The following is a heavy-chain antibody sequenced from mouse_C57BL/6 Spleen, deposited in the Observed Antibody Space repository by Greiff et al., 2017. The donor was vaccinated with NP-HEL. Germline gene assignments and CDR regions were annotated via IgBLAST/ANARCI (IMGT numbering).Heavy chain of an antibody. D-gene: IGHD1-1*01. V-gene: IGHV1-52*01. CDR2: IDPSDSET. CDR1: GYTFTSYW. CDR3: AREVIMDYGSSSLAMDY. Sequence: QVQLQQSGAELVRPGSSVKLSCKASGYTFTSYWMHWVKQRPIQGLEWIGNIDPSDSETHYNQKFKDKATLTVDKSSSTAYMQLSSLTSEDSAVYYCAREVIMDYGSSSLAMDYWGQGTSVTVSS. J-gene: IGHJ4*01.